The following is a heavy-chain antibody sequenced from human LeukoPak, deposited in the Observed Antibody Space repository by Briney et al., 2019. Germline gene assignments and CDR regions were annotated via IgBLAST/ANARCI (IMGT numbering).Heavy chain of an antibody. V-gene: IGHV4-34*01. Sequence: SETLSLTCAVYGGSFSGYYWSWIRQPPGKGLEWIGEINHSGSTNYNPSLKSRVTISVDTSKNQFSLNLSSVTAADTAVYYCARSVATIRIDYWGQGTLVTVSS. J-gene: IGHJ4*02. CDR1: GGSFSGYY. CDR3: ARSVATIRIDY. CDR2: INHSGST. D-gene: IGHD5-12*01.